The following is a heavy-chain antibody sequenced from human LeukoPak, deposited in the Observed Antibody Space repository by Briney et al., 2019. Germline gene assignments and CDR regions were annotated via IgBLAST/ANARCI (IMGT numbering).Heavy chain of an antibody. CDR3: ARDQCSSSTSCLHFDY. V-gene: IGHV3-30-3*01. CDR1: GFTFSSYA. J-gene: IGHJ4*02. D-gene: IGHD2-2*01. Sequence: GRSLRLSCAASGFTFSSYAMHWVRQAPGKGLEWVAVISYDGSNKYYADSVKGRFTISRDNSKNTLYLQMNSLRAEDTAVYYCARDQCSSSTSCLHFDYWGQGTLVTVSS. CDR2: ISYDGSNK.